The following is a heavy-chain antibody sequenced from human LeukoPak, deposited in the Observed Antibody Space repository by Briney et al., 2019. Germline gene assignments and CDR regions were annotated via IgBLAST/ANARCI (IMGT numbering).Heavy chain of an antibody. Sequence: SETLSLTCAVYGGSFSGYYWSWIRQPPGKGLEWIGEINHSGSTNYNPSLKSRVTISVDTSKNQFSLKLSPVTAADTAVYYCASYEQLGYFDYWGQGTLVTVSS. V-gene: IGHV4-34*01. D-gene: IGHD6-13*01. CDR2: INHSGST. CDR1: GGSFSGYY. CDR3: ASYEQLGYFDY. J-gene: IGHJ4*02.